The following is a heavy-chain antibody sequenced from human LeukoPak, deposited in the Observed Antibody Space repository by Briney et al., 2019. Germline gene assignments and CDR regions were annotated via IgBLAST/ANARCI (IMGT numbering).Heavy chain of an antibody. D-gene: IGHD1-26*01. CDR1: GFTFSDHY. V-gene: IGHV3-72*01. J-gene: IGHJ4*02. Sequence: GGSLRLSCAASGFTFSDHYMDWVRQAPGKGLEWVGRTRNKANSYTTEYAASVKGRFTISRDDSKNSLYLQMNSLKTEDTAVYYCARAKGGSSDYWGQGTLVTVSS. CDR2: TRNKANSYTT. CDR3: ARAKGGSSDY.